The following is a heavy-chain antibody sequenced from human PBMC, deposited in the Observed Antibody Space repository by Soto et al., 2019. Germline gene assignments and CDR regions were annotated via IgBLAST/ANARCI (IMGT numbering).Heavy chain of an antibody. V-gene: IGHV4-34*01. CDR3: ARRWLQDYGMDV. CDR2: INHSGST. J-gene: IGHJ6*02. D-gene: IGHD3-22*01. CDR1: GGSFSGYY. Sequence: SETLSLTCAVYGGSFSGYYWSWIRQPPGKGLEWIGEINHSGSTNYNPSLKSRVTISVDTSKNQFSLKLSSVTAADTAMYYCARRWLQDYGMDVWGQGTTVTVSS.